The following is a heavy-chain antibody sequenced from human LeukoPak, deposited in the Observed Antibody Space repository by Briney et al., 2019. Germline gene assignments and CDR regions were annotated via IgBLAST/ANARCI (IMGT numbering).Heavy chain of an antibody. Sequence: PGGSLRLSCAASGFTFRNYGMHWVRQAPGKGLEWVAVISYDGSHKYYADSVKGRFTISRDNSKDTLYLQMNSLRVEDTAVYYCAKGLEQWLVLDYWGQGTLSPSPQ. CDR2: ISYDGSHK. D-gene: IGHD6-19*01. V-gene: IGHV3-30*18. CDR3: AKGLEQWLVLDY. J-gene: IGHJ4*02. CDR1: GFTFRNYG.